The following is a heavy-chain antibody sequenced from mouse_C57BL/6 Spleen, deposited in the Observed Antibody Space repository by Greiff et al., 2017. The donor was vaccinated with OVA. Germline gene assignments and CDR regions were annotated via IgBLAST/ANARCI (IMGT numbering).Heavy chain of an antibody. D-gene: IGHD1-1*01. J-gene: IGHJ3*01. CDR3: ARGGLGYGSWFAY. CDR1: GYSITSGYY. V-gene: IGHV3-6*01. Sequence: ESGPGLVKPSQSLSLTCSVTGYSITSGYYWNWIRQFPGNKLEWMGYISYDGSNNYNPSLKNRISITRDTSKNQFFLKLNSVTTEDTATYYCARGGLGYGSWFAYWGQGTLVTVSA. CDR2: ISYDGSN.